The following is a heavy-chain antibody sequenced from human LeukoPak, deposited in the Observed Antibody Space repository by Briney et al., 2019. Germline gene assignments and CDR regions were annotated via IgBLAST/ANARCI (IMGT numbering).Heavy chain of an antibody. CDR1: GGSISSYY. J-gene: IGHJ4*02. Sequence: PSETLSLTCTVSGGSISSYYWSWIRQPPGKGLEWIGYNFHSVTTNYNPSLQSRVFISVDTSKNQFSLDLTSVTAADTAVYYCATYSDITGSFDYWGQGTLVTVSS. CDR2: NFHSVTT. V-gene: IGHV4-59*01. CDR3: ATYSDITGSFDY. D-gene: IGHD3-22*01.